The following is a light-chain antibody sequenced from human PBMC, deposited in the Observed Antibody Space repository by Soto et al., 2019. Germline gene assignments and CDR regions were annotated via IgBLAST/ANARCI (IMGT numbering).Light chain of an antibody. CDR1: QSLLHSDGNTY. J-gene: IGKJ2*01. CDR3: MQVTHFPYT. V-gene: IGKV2-24*01. Sequence: DIVMTQTPLFSPVTLGQPASISCRSSQSLLHSDGNTYLSWLQQRPGQPPRLLIYKISNRFFGGPDRFSGSGAGTDYSLRISRVEAEDVGIYYCMQVTHFPYTFGQGSKLEI. CDR2: KIS.